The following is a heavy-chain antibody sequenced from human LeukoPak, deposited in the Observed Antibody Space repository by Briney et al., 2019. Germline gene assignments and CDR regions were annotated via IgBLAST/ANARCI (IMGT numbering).Heavy chain of an antibody. CDR1: GFTFSSYE. Sequence: GGSPRLSCAASGFTFSSYEMNWVRQAPGKGLEWVSYISSSGSTIYYADSVKGRFTISRDNAENSLYLQMNSLRAEDTAVYYCARAPASLKVNYFDYWGQGTLVTVSS. D-gene: IGHD6-6*01. CDR3: ARAPASLKVNYFDY. CDR2: ISSSGSTI. V-gene: IGHV3-48*03. J-gene: IGHJ4*02.